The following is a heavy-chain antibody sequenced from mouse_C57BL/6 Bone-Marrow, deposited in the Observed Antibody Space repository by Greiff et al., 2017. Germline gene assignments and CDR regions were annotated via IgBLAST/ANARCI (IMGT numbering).Heavy chain of an antibody. V-gene: IGHV6-3*01. CDR3: TVLGFAY. CDR1: GFTFSNYW. J-gene: IGHJ3*01. Sequence: VQLKQSGGGLVQPGGSMKLSCVASGFTFSNYWMNWVRQSPEKGLEWVAQIRLKSDNYATHYAESVKGRFTISRDDSKSSVYLQMNNLRAEDTGIYYCTVLGFAYWGQGTLVTVSA. CDR2: IRLKSDNYAT.